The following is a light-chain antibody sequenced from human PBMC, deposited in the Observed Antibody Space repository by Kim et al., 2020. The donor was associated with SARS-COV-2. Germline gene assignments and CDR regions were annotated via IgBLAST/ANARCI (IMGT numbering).Light chain of an antibody. CDR1: QSVSTNY. CDR2: GAS. CDR3: QEYGTSRT. J-gene: IGKJ2*01. Sequence: EIVLTQSPGTLSLSPGERASLSCRASQSVSTNYLAWYQQKPGLAPRLLIFGASSRATGIPDRFSGGGSGTDFTLTITRLEPEDFAVYYCQEYGTSRTFGQGTELEI. V-gene: IGKV3-20*01.